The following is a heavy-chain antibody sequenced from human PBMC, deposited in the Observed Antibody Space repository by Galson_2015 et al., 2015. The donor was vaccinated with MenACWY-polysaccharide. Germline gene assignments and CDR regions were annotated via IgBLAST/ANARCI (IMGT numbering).Heavy chain of an antibody. V-gene: IGHV3-48*01. J-gene: IGHJ3*02. CDR1: GFSFSTYT. CDR3: ARAAPHHCTSTSGPGRNAFDS. D-gene: IGHD2-2*01. CDR2: ISSSSNTI. Sequence: SLRLSCAASGFSFSTYTMNWVRQAPGKGLEWVSHISSSSNTIYYADSVKGRFTISRDNVENSLYLQMNSLRAEDTALYYCARAAPHHCTSTSGPGRNAFDSWGQGTMVTVSS.